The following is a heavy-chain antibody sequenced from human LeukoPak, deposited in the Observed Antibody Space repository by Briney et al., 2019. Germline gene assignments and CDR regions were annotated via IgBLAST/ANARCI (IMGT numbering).Heavy chain of an antibody. D-gene: IGHD6-19*01. CDR2: ISYDGSNK. CDR3: AKGGSGWYLGDY. V-gene: IGHV3-30*18. Sequence: GRSLRLSCAASGFTFSSYGMHWVRQAPDKGPEWVALISYDGSNKYYADSVKGRFTISRDNSKNTLYLQMNSLRAEDTAVYYCAKGGSGWYLGDYWGQGTLVTVSS. CDR1: GFTFSSYG. J-gene: IGHJ4*02.